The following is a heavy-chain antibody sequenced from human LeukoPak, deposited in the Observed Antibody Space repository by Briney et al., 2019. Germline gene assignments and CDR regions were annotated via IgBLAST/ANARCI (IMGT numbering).Heavy chain of an antibody. D-gene: IGHD3-3*01. V-gene: IGHV3-7*01. J-gene: IGHJ3*02. CDR1: GFSLSGYY. Sequence: PGGSLRLSCAVSGFSLSGYYMSWVRQAPAKGLEWVANINPDGSEKNYGDSVTARFNISRDNAKNSLFLQMNSLRADDKAGFYCARVGVVTDDAFDIWGQGTLVTVSS. CDR2: INPDGSEK. CDR3: ARVGVVTDDAFDI.